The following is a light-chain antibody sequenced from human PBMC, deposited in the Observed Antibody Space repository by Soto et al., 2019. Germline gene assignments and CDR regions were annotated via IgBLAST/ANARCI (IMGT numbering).Light chain of an antibody. Sequence: DIQMTQSPSSLSASVGDRFTITYRASLRIGTYLNWFQQKPGKAPKILIYAASSLHSGVPSRFIGSRSGTDFSLTIGSLQTEDFATYYCQQSYSTPLTFGKGPKVESK. CDR2: AAS. CDR1: LRIGTY. V-gene: IGKV1-39*01. CDR3: QQSYSTPLT. J-gene: IGKJ1*01.